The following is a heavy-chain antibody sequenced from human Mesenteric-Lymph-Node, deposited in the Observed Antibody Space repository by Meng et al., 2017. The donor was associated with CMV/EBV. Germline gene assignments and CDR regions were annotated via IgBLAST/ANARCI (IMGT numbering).Heavy chain of an antibody. D-gene: IGHD3-16*01. V-gene: IGHV3-48*03. Sequence: GGSLRLSCGASGFTFSSYGVNWVRQAPGKGLEWVSYISSSGSSIFYADSVRGRFTISRDNAKNSLYLQMNSLRAEDTAVYYCAREASLRYWGQGTLVTVSS. CDR2: ISSSGSSI. CDR3: AREASLRY. CDR1: GFTFSSYG. J-gene: IGHJ4*02.